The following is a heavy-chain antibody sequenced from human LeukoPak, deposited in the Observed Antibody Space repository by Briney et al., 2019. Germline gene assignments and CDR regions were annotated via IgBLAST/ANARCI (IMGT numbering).Heavy chain of an antibody. Sequence: PGGSLRLSCTVSGFTFGDYAMNWVRQAPGKGLEWVGFIRSKAYGGTTEYAASVKGRFTISRADSTSIAYLQMNSLKTEDPAIYYCTPEPAVVLGATARFDYWGQGTLVTVSS. CDR1: GFTFGDYA. CDR2: IRSKAYGGTT. J-gene: IGHJ4*02. CDR3: TPEPAVVLGATARFDY. D-gene: IGHD2-15*01. V-gene: IGHV3-49*04.